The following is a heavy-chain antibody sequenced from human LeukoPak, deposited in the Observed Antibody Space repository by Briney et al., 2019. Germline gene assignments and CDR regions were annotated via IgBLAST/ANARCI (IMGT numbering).Heavy chain of an antibody. Sequence: ASVKVSCKASGYTFTSYYTHWVRQAPGQGLEWMGIINPSGGSTSYAQKFQGRVTMTRDTSTSTVYMELSSLRSEDTAVYYCASPAGKAVADPNAFDIWGQGTMVTVSS. CDR3: ASPAGKAVADPNAFDI. V-gene: IGHV1-46*01. D-gene: IGHD6-19*01. CDR2: INPSGGST. J-gene: IGHJ3*02. CDR1: GYTFTSYY.